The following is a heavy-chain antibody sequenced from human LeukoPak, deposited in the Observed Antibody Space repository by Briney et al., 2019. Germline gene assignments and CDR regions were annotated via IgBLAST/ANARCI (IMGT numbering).Heavy chain of an antibody. CDR3: ARAGPAVIERYFDY. CDR2: IFPGDSDT. Sequence: GESLKISCKGSGYSFTNYWIGWVRQMPGKGLEWMGIIFPGDSDTRYSPSFQGQVTISADKSVSTAYLQWSSLKASDTVMYYCARAGPAVIERYFDYWGQGTLVTVSS. CDR1: GYSFTNYW. V-gene: IGHV5-51*01. D-gene: IGHD2-21*01. J-gene: IGHJ4*02.